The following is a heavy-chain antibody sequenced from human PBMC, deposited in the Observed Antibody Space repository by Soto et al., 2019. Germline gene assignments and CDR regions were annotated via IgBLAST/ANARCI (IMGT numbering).Heavy chain of an antibody. V-gene: IGHV3-23*01. CDR2: ISGSGGST. CDR3: AKGRTLRFLEWCY. D-gene: IGHD3-3*01. J-gene: IGHJ4*02. Sequence: GGSLRLSCAASGFTFSSSAMSWVRQAPGKGLEWVSAISGSGGSTYYADSVKGRFTISRDNSKNTLYLQMNSLRAEDTAVYYCAKGRTLRFLEWCYWGQGTLVTVSS. CDR1: GFTFSSSA.